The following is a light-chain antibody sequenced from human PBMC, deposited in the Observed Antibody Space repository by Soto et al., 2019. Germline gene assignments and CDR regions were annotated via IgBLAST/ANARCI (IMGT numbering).Light chain of an antibody. Sequence: QSALTQPPSASGSPGQSVTISCTGTNSDVGGYNCVSWYQQHPGKAPKLMIYDVSKRPSGVPDRFSGSKSGNTASLTVSGLQAEDEADYYCSSYAASNNVIFGGGTKLTVL. V-gene: IGLV2-8*01. J-gene: IGLJ2*01. CDR3: SSYAASNNVI. CDR2: DVS. CDR1: NSDVGGYNC.